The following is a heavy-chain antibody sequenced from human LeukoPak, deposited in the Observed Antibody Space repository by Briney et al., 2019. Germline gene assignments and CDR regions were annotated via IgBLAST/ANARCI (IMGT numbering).Heavy chain of an antibody. CDR3: ARRMAAAGHHYYSYMDV. J-gene: IGHJ6*03. D-gene: IGHD6-13*01. CDR2: NTGNT. V-gene: IGHV1-8*03. Sequence: NTGNTRYPQKFQRRVTITSNTSISPAYMELSSLTSDDTAVYYCARRMAAAGHHYYSYMDVWGKGTTVTVSS.